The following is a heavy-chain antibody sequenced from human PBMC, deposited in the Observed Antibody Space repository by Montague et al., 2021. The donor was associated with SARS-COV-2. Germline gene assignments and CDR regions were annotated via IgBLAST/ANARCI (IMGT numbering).Heavy chain of an antibody. Sequence: VKPTQTLTLTCTFSGFSLSTSGMCVSWIRQPPGKALEWLALIXXXDDKYYSTSLKTRLTISKDTSKNQVVLTMTNMDPVDTATYYCARSYYDILTGYYMAFDYWGQGTLVTVSS. CDR2: IXXXDDK. J-gene: IGHJ4*02. CDR1: GFSLSTSGMC. V-gene: IGHV2-70*01. D-gene: IGHD3-9*01. CDR3: ARSYYDILTGYYMAFDY.